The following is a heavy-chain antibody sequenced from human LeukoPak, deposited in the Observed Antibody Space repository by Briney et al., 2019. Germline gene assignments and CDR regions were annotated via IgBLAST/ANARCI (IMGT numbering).Heavy chain of an antibody. V-gene: IGHV3-33*08. CDR1: GFTFSSNG. J-gene: IGHJ4*02. Sequence: PGGSLRLSCAASGFTFSSNGMHWVRQAPGKGLEWVAVIWYDGSNKYYADSVKGRFTISRDNSKNTLYLQMNSLRAEDTAVYYCAKQNAALAVAVTYFDYWGQGTLVTVSS. CDR2: IWYDGSNK. D-gene: IGHD6-19*01. CDR3: AKQNAALAVAVTYFDY.